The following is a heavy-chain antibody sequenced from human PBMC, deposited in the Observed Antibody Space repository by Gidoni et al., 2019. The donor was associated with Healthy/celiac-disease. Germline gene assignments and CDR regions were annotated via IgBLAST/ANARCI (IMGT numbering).Heavy chain of an antibody. Sequence: QVQLPQWGAGLLKPSETLSLTCAVYGGSFSGYYWSWIRTPPGKGLEWIGEINHSGSTNYNPSLKSRVTISVDTSKNQFSLKLSSVTAADTAVYYCARLRVWGSYRYSNYYYGMDVWGQGTTVTVSS. CDR3: ARLRVWGSYRYSNYYYGMDV. D-gene: IGHD3-16*02. CDR1: GGSFSGYY. J-gene: IGHJ6*02. V-gene: IGHV4-34*01. CDR2: INHSGST.